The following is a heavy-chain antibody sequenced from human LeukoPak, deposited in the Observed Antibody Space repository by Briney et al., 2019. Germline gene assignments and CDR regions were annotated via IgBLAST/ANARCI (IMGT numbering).Heavy chain of an antibody. J-gene: IGHJ3*01. Sequence: GGSLRLSCAASGFTFSDYYMSWIRQAPGKGLEWVSYISSSGSTIYYADSVKGRFTISRDDSTHSLYLQMDSLRAEDTAVYYCARDRGERGFGVNAFDHWGQGTMVTVSS. CDR3: ARDRGERGFGVNAFDH. CDR2: ISSSGSTI. D-gene: IGHD3-10*01. V-gene: IGHV3-11*04. CDR1: GFTFSDYY.